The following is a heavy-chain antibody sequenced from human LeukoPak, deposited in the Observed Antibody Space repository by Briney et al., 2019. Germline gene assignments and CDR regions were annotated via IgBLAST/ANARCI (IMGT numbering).Heavy chain of an antibody. CDR1: AFSISSSSSY. CDR3: ARVYCRGGRWSGWFYP. J-gene: IGHJ5*01. Sequence: SETLSLTWTVAAFSISSSSSYWGWLRQPPWNGREILGYIYYSGSTNYNPSLKSRVTTSVDTSKNQFYLNLTSTTAADTAVSYCARVYCRGGRWSGWFYPWGQGALVTVSS. CDR2: IYYSGST. V-gene: IGHV4-61*05. D-gene: IGHD2-15*01.